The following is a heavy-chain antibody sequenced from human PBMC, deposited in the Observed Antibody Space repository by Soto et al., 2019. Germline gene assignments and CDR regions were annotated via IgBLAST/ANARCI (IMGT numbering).Heavy chain of an antibody. CDR3: ARVATIFGVVTKYGMDV. Sequence: ASLKVSCKASGCTFTSYYMHWVRQAPGQGLEWMGIINPSGGSTSYAQKFQGRVTMTRDTSTSTVYMELSSLRSEDTAVYYCARVATIFGVVTKYGMDVWGQGTTVTVSS. J-gene: IGHJ6*02. D-gene: IGHD3-3*01. CDR2: INPSGGST. V-gene: IGHV1-46*01. CDR1: GCTFTSYY.